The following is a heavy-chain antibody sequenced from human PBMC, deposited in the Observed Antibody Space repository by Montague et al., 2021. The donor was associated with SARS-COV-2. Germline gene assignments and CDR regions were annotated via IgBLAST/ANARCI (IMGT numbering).Heavy chain of an antibody. CDR3: ARGGEIDVWAPFGH. CDR1: GFTLSRNS. J-gene: IGHJ4*02. Sequence: SLRLSCATSGFTLSRNSTNWVRQAPGKGLEWVSTISSDTLHTFYAESVKGRFTISRDNAKNELYLQMNSLRAEDMAVYYCARGGEIDVWAPFGHWGQGTLVTVSS. CDR2: ISSDTLHT. V-gene: IGHV3-21*01. D-gene: IGHD3-16*01.